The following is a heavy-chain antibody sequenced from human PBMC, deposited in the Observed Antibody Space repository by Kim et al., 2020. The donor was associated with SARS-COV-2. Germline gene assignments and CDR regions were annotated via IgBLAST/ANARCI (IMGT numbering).Heavy chain of an antibody. D-gene: IGHD2-15*01. J-gene: IGHJ3*02. CDR1: GFTVDDYG. CDR3: TLRNKAFDI. V-gene: IGHV3-20*04. CDR2: INWNGDNI. Sequence: GGSLRLSCAASGFTVDDYGMSWVRQAPGKGLEWVSGINWNGDNIAYADSVKGRFTISRDNAKNSLYLQMNSPRAEDTALYYCTLRNKAFDIWGQGTMVTVSS.